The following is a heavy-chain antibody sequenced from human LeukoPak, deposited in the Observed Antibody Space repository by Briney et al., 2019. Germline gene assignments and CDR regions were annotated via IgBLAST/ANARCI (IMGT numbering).Heavy chain of an antibody. D-gene: IGHD6-25*01. V-gene: IGHV4-59*08. CDR3: ARQGGEIAATGRHFDY. Sequence: SETLSLTSTVSGGSISNYYWSWIRQPPGKGLEWIGSIYYTGSTYYNPSVTSRVTISVETSKDQFSLNLSSVTAADTAVYYCARQGGEIAATGRHFDYWAQGTLVTVSP. J-gene: IGHJ4*02. CDR2: IYYTGST. CDR1: GGSISNYY.